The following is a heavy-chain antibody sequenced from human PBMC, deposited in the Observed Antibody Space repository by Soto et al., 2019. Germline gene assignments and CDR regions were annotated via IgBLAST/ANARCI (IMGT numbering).Heavy chain of an antibody. J-gene: IGHJ3*02. V-gene: IGHV3-9*01. CDR1: GFTFDDYA. Sequence: PGGSLRLSCAASGFTFDDYAMHWVRQAPGKGLEWVSGISWNSGSIGYADSVKGRFTISRDNAKNSLYLQMNSLRAEDTALYYCAKDLRGRYCSGGSCYISAFDIWGQGTMVT. CDR3: AKDLRGRYCSGGSCYISAFDI. D-gene: IGHD2-15*01. CDR2: ISWNSGSI.